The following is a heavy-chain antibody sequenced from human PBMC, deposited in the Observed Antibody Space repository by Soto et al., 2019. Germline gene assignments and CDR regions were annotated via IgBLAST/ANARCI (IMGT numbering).Heavy chain of an antibody. Sequence: EVQLVESGGGLVQPGRSLRLSCAASGFTFDDYAMHWVRQAPGKGLEWVSGISWNSGSIGYADSVKGRFTISRDNAKNSLYLQMNSLRAEDTALYYCAKDLIETVAGAGGAFDIWGQGTMVTVSS. CDR3: AKDLIETVAGAGGAFDI. V-gene: IGHV3-9*01. J-gene: IGHJ3*02. CDR2: ISWNSGSI. D-gene: IGHD6-19*01. CDR1: GFTFDDYA.